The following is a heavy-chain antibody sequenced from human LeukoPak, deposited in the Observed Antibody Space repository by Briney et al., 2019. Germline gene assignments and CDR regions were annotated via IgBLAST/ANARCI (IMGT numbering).Heavy chain of an antibody. D-gene: IGHD2-2*01. J-gene: IGHJ3*02. CDR2: IKQDGSEK. CDR1: GFTSSSYW. CDR3: ARSSSGAFDI. Sequence: GGSLRLSCAASGFTSSSYWMSWVRQAPGKGLEWVANIKQDGSEKYYVDSVKGRFTISRDNAKNSLYLQMNSLRAADTAVYYCARSSSGAFDIWGQGTMVTVSS. V-gene: IGHV3-7*01.